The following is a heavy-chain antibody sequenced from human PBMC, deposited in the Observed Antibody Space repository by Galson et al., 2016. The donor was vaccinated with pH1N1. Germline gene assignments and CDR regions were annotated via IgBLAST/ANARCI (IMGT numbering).Heavy chain of an antibody. V-gene: IGHV4-38-2*01. CDR1: GYSIRNGYY. D-gene: IGHD3-16*01. CDR2: IYQSGST. CDR3: APYVPGPQIDAFDI. J-gene: IGHJ3*02. Sequence: ETLSLTCGVSGYSIRNGYYWGWIRQPPGKGLEWIGSIYQSGSTYYNPSLKSRVTISVDRSKNQFSLNLRSVTAADTAVYYGAPYVPGPQIDAFDIWGQGTMFTVSS.